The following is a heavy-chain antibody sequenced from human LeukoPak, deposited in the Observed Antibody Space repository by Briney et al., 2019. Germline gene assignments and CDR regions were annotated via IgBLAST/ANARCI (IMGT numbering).Heavy chain of an antibody. D-gene: IGHD2-21*01. CDR2: ISSSGSTI. CDR3: ARDRDWAFDY. V-gene: IGHV3-48*03. Sequence: GGSLRLSCAASGFTFSSYEMNWVRQAPGKGLEWVSYISSSGSTIYYADSVKGRFTISRDNAKNTLSLRMNSLRTEDTAVYYCARDRDWAFDYWGQGILVTVSS. J-gene: IGHJ4*02. CDR1: GFTFSSYE.